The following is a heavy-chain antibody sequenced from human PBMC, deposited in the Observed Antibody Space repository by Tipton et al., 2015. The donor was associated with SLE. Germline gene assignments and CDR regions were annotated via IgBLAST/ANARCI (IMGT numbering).Heavy chain of an antibody. CDR1: GASVSSFC. CDR2: VCNSGSA. V-gene: IGHV4-59*08. Sequence: TLSLTCTVSGASVSSFCWNWIRQSPGKGLEWIGCVCNSGSANYDPSLKSRGTISVDTSRTHFSLELTSVTAADTAVYYCANQRLRLLSPLDSWGQGTTVTVSS. CDR3: ANQRLRLLSPLDS. D-gene: IGHD3-16*01. J-gene: IGHJ6*02.